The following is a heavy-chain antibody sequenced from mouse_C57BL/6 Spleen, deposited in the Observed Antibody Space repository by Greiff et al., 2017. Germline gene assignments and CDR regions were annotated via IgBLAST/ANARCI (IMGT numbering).Heavy chain of an antibody. D-gene: IGHD2-4*01. CDR3: ARDQRYDYDGYCDV. V-gene: IGHV5-16*01. Sequence: EVKLVESEGGLVQPGSSMKLSCTASGFTFSDYYMAWVRQVPEKGLEWVANINYDGSSTYYLDSLKSRFIISRDNAKNILYLQMSSLKSEDTATYYCARDQRYDYDGYCDVWGTGTTVTVSS. CDR2: INYDGSST. J-gene: IGHJ1*03. CDR1: GFTFSDYY.